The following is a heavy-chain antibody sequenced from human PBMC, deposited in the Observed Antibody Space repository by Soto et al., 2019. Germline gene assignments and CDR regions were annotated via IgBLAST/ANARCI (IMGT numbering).Heavy chain of an antibody. Sequence: ASVKVSFKASGYTFTGYYMHWVRQAPGQGLEWMGWINPNSGGTNYAQKFQGWVTMTRDTSISTAFMELSRLRSDDTAVYYCARGLRDSGVLSVYYYYLDVWGKGTTVTVSS. V-gene: IGHV1-2*04. CDR1: GYTFTGYY. J-gene: IGHJ6*03. CDR3: ARGLRDSGVLSVYYYYLDV. CDR2: INPNSGGT. D-gene: IGHD3-10*01.